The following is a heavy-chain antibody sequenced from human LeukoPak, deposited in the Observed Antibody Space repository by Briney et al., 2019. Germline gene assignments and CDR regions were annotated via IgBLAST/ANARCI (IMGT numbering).Heavy chain of an antibody. CDR2: ISRSGSSI. D-gene: IGHD4-23*01. CDR3: ARVGRSTVGGY. V-gene: IGHV3-48*03. J-gene: IGHJ4*02. Sequence: GGSLRLSCAASGFTFSNYEMSWVRQAPGKGLEWVSYISRSGSSIYYADSVKGRFTISRDNAKNSLYLQMNTLRAEDTAVYYCARVGRSTVGGYWGQGTLATVSS. CDR1: GFTFSNYE.